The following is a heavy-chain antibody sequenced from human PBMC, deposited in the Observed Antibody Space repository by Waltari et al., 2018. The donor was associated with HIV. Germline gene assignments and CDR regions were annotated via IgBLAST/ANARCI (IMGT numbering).Heavy chain of an antibody. CDR1: GFTFTTYA. Sequence: EVQLLESGGDLVQPGGSLRLSCAGSGFTFTTYARAWVHQAPGKGPEWVSGIYGSGGRAYYSDAVRGRFTISRDDSKNTLYLQMNSLRTEDAAVYYCAKGRLTTTSFDYWGQGTLVTVSS. CDR3: AKGRLTTTSFDY. V-gene: IGHV3-23*01. CDR2: IYGSGGRA. D-gene: IGHD4-17*01. J-gene: IGHJ4*02.